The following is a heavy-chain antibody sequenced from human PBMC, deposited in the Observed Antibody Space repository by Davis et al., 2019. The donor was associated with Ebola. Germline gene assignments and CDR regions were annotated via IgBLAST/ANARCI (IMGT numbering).Heavy chain of an antibody. J-gene: IGHJ6*02. D-gene: IGHD6-6*01. CDR2: ISSSGSTI. CDR1: GFTFSDYY. Sequence: GGSLRLSCAASGFTFSDYYMSWIRQAPGKGLEWVSYISSSGSTIYYADSVKGRFTISRDNAKNSLYLQMNSLRAEDTAVYYCARELIAARRWGTYYNYGMDVWGQGTTVTVSS. V-gene: IGHV3-11*01. CDR3: ARELIAARRWGTYYNYGMDV.